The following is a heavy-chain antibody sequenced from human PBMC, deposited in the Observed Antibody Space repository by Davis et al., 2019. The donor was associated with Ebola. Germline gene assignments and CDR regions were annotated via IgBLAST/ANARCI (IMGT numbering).Heavy chain of an antibody. CDR3: ARHPIAAAGILYNWFDP. J-gene: IGHJ5*02. CDR1: GGSFSGYY. Sequence: MPSETLSLTCAVYGGSFSGYYWSWIRQPPGTGLEWIGEINHSGSINYNPSLKSRVTISVDTSKNQFSLKLSSVTAADTAVYYCARHPIAAAGILYNWFDPWGQGTLVTVSP. V-gene: IGHV4-34*01. D-gene: IGHD6-13*01. CDR2: INHSGSI.